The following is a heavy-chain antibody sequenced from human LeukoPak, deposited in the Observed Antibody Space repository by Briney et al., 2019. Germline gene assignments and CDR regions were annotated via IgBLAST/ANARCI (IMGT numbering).Heavy chain of an antibody. CDR1: GYTFTSYY. Sequence: ASVKVSCKASGYTFTSYYMHWVRRAPGQGLEWMGIINPSGGSTSYAQKFQGRVTMTRDTSTSTVYMELSSLRSEDTAVYYCASQGSMVRGAHYYMDVWGKGTTVTVSS. D-gene: IGHD3-10*01. V-gene: IGHV1-46*01. J-gene: IGHJ6*03. CDR3: ASQGSMVRGAHYYMDV. CDR2: INPSGGST.